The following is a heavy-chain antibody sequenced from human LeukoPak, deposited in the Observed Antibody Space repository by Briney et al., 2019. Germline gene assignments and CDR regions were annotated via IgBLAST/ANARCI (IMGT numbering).Heavy chain of an antibody. V-gene: IGHV3-48*01. CDR1: GLTFSSYS. CDR3: TGGTYSHVNDAFDI. D-gene: IGHD3-16*01. Sequence: GGSLRLSCAASGLTFSSYSMNWVRQAPGRGLEWISYISSSSSNIYYADSVKGRFTISRDNAKNSLYLQMNSLRAEDTAVYYCTGGTYSHVNDAFDIWGQGTMVTVSS. J-gene: IGHJ3*02. CDR2: ISSSSSNI.